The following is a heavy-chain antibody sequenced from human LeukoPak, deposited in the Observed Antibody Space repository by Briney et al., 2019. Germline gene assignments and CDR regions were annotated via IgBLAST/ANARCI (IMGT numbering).Heavy chain of an antibody. CDR3: ARVPDAFDI. Sequence: GGSLRLSCAASGFTFSSYAMSWVRQAPGKGLEWVSVIYSGGSTYYADSVKGRFTISRDNSKNTPYLQMNSLRAEDTAVYYCARVPDAFDIWGQGTMVTVSS. V-gene: IGHV3-66*01. CDR1: GFTFSSYA. CDR2: IYSGGST. J-gene: IGHJ3*02.